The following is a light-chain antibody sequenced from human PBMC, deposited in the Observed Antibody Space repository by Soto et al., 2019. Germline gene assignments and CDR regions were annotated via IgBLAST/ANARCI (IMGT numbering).Light chain of an antibody. J-gene: IGLJ3*02. V-gene: IGLV4-69*01. CDR2: LDSDGSH. CDR1: SGHSTYA. CDR3: QTWATVPDWV. Sequence: QLVLTQSPSASASLGASVKLTCTLSSGHSTYAIAWHQQQPEKGPRYLMKLDSDGSHSKGDGIPDRFSGSSSGAERYLTISSLQSVDEADYYCQTWATVPDWVFGGGTKVTVL.